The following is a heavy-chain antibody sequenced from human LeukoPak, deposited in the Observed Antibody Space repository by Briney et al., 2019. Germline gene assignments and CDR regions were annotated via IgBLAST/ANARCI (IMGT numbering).Heavy chain of an antibody. V-gene: IGHV3-66*01. CDR2: IYSGIGT. Sequence: GGSLRLSCAAFGFTVSNNYLRWVRQAPGKGLEWVSVIYSGIGTYYADSVKGRFTISRDNSKNTQYLQMNSLRAEDTAVYYCATRNYYGSGSYPTDYWGQGTLVTVSS. J-gene: IGHJ4*02. D-gene: IGHD3-10*01. CDR3: ATRNYYGSGSYPTDY. CDR1: GFTVSNNY.